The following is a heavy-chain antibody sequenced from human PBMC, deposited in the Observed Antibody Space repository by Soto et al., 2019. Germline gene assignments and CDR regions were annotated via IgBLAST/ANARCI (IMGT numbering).Heavy chain of an antibody. CDR2: IYYSGST. CDR1: GGSISSGDYY. Sequence: SETLSLTCTVSGGSISSGDYYWSWIRQPPGKGLEWIGYIYYSGSTYYNPSLKSRVTISVDTSKNQFSLKLSSVTAADTAVYYCARGDYDFWSGYNYYYYGMDVWGQGTTVTVS. D-gene: IGHD3-3*01. CDR3: ARGDYDFWSGYNYYYYGMDV. V-gene: IGHV4-30-4*01. J-gene: IGHJ6*02.